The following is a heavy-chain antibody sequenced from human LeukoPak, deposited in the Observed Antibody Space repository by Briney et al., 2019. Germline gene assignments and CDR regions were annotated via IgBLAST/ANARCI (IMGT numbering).Heavy chain of an antibody. V-gene: IGHV4-39*01. CDR2: IYYSGST. Sequence: PSETLSLTCTVSGGSINSGTYYWGWIRQPPGKGLEWIGTIYYSGSTYYNPSLKSRVTTSVDTSKIQFSLKLSSVTAADTAVYYCASLDCSSPSCAMDVWGQGTTVTVSS. CDR1: GGSINSGTYY. D-gene: IGHD2-2*01. CDR3: ASLDCSSPSCAMDV. J-gene: IGHJ6*02.